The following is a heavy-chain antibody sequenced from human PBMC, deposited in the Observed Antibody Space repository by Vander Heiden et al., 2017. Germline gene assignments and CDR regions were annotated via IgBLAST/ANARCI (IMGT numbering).Heavy chain of an antibody. V-gene: IGHV1-69*01. CDR1: RRPLSGCA. CDR2: INHDFGKA. Sequence: QAQPVQPAVELTKPWSTVKVSRLDSRRPLSGCAISGVRQAPGHGREWMGGINHDFGKADSAQKFQGRITNTADESTRTGYMKRSEVTPEDTTAYYDESGGYDYGDYCLGYWGQGALVTVSS. CDR3: ESGGYDYGDYCLGY. J-gene: IGHJ4*02. D-gene: IGHD4-17*01.